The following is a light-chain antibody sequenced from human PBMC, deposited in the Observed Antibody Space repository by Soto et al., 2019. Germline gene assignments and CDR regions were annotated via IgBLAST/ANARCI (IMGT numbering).Light chain of an antibody. V-gene: IGKV1-39*01. CDR2: AAS. CDR1: QSIGDN. J-gene: IGKJ4*01. CDR3: QQSFNTPPT. Sequence: DIQMTRSPSSQSACVRDRVITTFRASQSIGDNLNWYQQKPGTAPNLLIYAASSLQSGVPSRFSGSGSGTDFTLTISNLQPEDFVSYFCQQSFNTPPTFGGGTKVDIK.